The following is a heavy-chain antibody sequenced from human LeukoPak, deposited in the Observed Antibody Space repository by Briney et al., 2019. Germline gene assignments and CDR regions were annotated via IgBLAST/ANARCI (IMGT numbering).Heavy chain of an antibody. J-gene: IGHJ4*02. CDR3: ARGYYYDSSGYYYFDY. CDR1: GYTFTGYY. D-gene: IGHD3-22*01. CDR2: INPNSGGT. Sequence: ASVKVSCKASGYTFTGYYMHWVRQAPGQGLEWMGWINPNSGGTNYAQKFQGRVTMTRDTSISTAYMELSRLRSDDTAAYYCARGYYYDSSGYYYFDYWGQGTLVTVSS. V-gene: IGHV1-2*02.